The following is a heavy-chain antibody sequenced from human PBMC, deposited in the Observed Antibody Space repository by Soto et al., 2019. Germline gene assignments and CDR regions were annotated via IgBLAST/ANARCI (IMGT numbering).Heavy chain of an antibody. J-gene: IGHJ6*02. CDR2: ISSSSSTM. CDR1: GFTFSSYS. Sequence: GGSLRLSCAASGFTFSSYSMNWVRQAPGKGLEWVSYISSSSSTMYYADSVKGRFTISRDNAKSSLYLQMNSLRDEDTAVYYCATSGWGHYYYGMDVWGQGTTVTVSS. D-gene: IGHD6-19*01. CDR3: ATSGWGHYYYGMDV. V-gene: IGHV3-48*02.